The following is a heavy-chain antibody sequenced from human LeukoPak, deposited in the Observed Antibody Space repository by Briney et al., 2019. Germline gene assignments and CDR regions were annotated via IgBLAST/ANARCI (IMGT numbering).Heavy chain of an antibody. CDR3: ARDRAYYYDSSAGGDDY. V-gene: IGHV3-21*01. J-gene: IGHJ4*02. CDR2: ISSSSSYI. Sequence: GGSLRLSCAVSGFTFSSYSRNWVRQAPGKGLEWVSSISSSSSYIYYADSVKGRFTISRDNAKNSLYLQMNSLRAEDTAVYYCARDRAYYYDSSAGGDDYWGQGTLVTVSS. D-gene: IGHD3-22*01. CDR1: GFTFSSYS.